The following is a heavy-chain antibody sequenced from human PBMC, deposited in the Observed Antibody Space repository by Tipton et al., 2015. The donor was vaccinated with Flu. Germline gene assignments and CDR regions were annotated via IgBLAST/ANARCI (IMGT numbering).Heavy chain of an antibody. D-gene: IGHD5-12*01. V-gene: IGHV4-4*07. CDR3: ARDLRAYSGYTGGDAFDL. Sequence: TLSLTCTVSGGSLSSFYWTWIRQPVGKGLEWIGRIYDSETAKYNPSLKSRLTMSLDTSTHQVSLRLTSATAADTAVYYCARDLRAYSGYTGGDAFDLWGQGIMVTVSS. CDR1: GGSLSSFY. J-gene: IGHJ3*01. CDR2: IYDSETA.